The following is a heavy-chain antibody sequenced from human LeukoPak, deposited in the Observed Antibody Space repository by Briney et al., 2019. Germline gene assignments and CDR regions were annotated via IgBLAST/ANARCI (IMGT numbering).Heavy chain of an antibody. Sequence: GGSLRLSCAASGFTSNTYSMNWVRQAPGKGLEWVSYISSTSNIIHYADSVKGRFTISRDNAKNSLFLQINSLRAEDTAVYYCARDDYGDYLGWFDSWGQGTLVTLSS. D-gene: IGHD4-17*01. J-gene: IGHJ5*01. V-gene: IGHV3-48*04. CDR1: GFTSNTYS. CDR3: ARDDYGDYLGWFDS. CDR2: ISSTSNII.